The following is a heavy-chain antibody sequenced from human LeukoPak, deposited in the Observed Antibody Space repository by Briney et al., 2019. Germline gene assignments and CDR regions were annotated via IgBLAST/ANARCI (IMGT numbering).Heavy chain of an antibody. CDR3: VRDSHYYDTSDPKYRLDY. J-gene: IGHJ4*02. CDR1: GFTFSSYE. CDR2: ISSSGSTI. D-gene: IGHD3-22*01. Sequence: PGGSLRLSCAASGFTFSSYEMNWVRQAPGKGLEWVSYISSSGSTIYYADSVKGRFTISRDNAKNSLYLEVHSLRAEDTAVYYCVRDSHYYDTSDPKYRLDYWGQGTLVAVSS. V-gene: IGHV3-48*03.